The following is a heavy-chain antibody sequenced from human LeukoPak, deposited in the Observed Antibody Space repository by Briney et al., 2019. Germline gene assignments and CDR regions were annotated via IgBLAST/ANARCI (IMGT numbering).Heavy chain of an antibody. CDR2: ISAYNGNT. Sequence: ASVKVSCKASGYTFISYAMHWVRQAPGQGLEWMGWISAYNGNTNYAQKLQGRVTMTTDTSTSTAYMELRSLRSDDTAAYYCAKVGGIAGDLNWGQGTLVTVSS. D-gene: IGHD6-13*01. CDR3: AKVGGIAGDLN. V-gene: IGHV1-18*01. J-gene: IGHJ4*02. CDR1: GYTFISYA.